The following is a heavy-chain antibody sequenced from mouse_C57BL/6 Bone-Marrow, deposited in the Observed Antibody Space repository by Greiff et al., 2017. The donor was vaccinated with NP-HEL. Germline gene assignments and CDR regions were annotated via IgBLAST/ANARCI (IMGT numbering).Heavy chain of an antibody. Sequence: EVQLQQSGPVLVKPGASVKMSCKASGYTFTDYYMNWVKQSHGKSLEWIGVINPYNGGTSYNQKFKGKATLTVDKSSSTAYMELNSLTSEDSAVYYCAREGYPTDLWYFDVWGTGTTVTVSS. CDR1: GYTFTDYY. CDR2: INPYNGGT. J-gene: IGHJ1*03. CDR3: AREGYPTDLWYFDV. V-gene: IGHV1-19*01. D-gene: IGHD1-1*01.